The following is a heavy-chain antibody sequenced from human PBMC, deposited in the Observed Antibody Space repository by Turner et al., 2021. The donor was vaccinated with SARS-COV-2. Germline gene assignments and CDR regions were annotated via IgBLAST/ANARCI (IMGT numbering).Heavy chain of an antibody. J-gene: IGHJ6*02. D-gene: IGHD4-4*01. V-gene: IGHV3-23*04. CDR3: AKDPVEMATVSGGMDV. CDR2: ISGSGGST. Sequence: EVQLVESGGGLVKPGGSLRLSCAASGFTFSSYTMDWVRQAPGKGLEWVSDISGSGGSTYYADSVKGRFTISRDNSKNTLYLQMNSLRAEDTAVYYCAKDPVEMATVSGGMDVWGQGTTVTVSS. CDR1: GFTFSSYT.